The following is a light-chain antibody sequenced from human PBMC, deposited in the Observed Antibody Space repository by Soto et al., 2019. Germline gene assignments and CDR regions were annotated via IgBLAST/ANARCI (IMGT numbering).Light chain of an antibody. CDR3: QQYKRWYT. V-gene: IGKV3-15*01. CDR1: QSVSSD. Sequence: EIVMTQSPATLSVSPGERATLSCWASQSVSSDLAWYQQKPGQAPRLLIFDASTRATGIPARFRGSGSGTDFTRNISSLQSEDFAVYYCQQYKRWYTFGQGTKLEIK. J-gene: IGKJ2*01. CDR2: DAS.